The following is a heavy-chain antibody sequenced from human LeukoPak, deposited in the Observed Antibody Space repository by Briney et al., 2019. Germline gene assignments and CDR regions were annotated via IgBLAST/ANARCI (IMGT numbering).Heavy chain of an antibody. Sequence: SETLSLTCTVSGGSISSSSYYWGWIRQPPGKGLEWIGSIYYSGSTYYNPSLKSRVTISVDTSKNQFSLKLSSVTAADTAVYYCARDLERVHGYYMDVWGKGTMVTVSS. CDR2: IYYSGST. CDR3: ARDLERVHGYYMDV. CDR1: GGSISSSSYY. J-gene: IGHJ6*03. D-gene: IGHD1-1*01. V-gene: IGHV4-39*07.